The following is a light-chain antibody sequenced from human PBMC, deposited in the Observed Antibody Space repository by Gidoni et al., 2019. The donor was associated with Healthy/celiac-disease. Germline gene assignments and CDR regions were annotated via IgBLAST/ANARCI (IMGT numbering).Light chain of an antibody. CDR2: GAS. Sequence: IVTTQTPATLSVSPGERATLSCRASQSVSSNLAWYQQKPGQAPRLLIYGASTRATGIPARFSGSGSGTEFTLTISSLQSEDFAVYYCQQYNSWPPTFGQGTRLEIK. CDR3: QQYNSWPPT. J-gene: IGKJ5*01. V-gene: IGKV3-15*01. CDR1: QSVSSN.